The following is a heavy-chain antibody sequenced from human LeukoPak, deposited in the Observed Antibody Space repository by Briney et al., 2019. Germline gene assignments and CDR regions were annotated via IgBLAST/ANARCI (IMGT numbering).Heavy chain of an antibody. CDR3: ARSQGAHFDY. CDR2: IYYSGST. CDR1: GGSISSYY. V-gene: IGHV4-59*01. Sequence: SETLSLTCTVSGGSISSYYWSWIRQPPGKGLEWIGYIYYSGSTNYNPSLKSRVTISLDTSKNHFSLKLTSVTAADTAVFYCARSQGAHFDYWGQGILVTVSS. J-gene: IGHJ4*02.